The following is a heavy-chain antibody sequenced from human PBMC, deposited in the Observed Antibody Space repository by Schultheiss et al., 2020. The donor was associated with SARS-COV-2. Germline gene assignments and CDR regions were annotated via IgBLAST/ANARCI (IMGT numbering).Heavy chain of an antibody. Sequence: SETLSLTCSVSGGSIDSTSNFWSWIRQLPGKGLEWIGYIYYTGTTFDNPSLKSRLTMSVDTSKNQFSLELSSVTAADTAVYYCARRATGSFDYWGQGTLVTVSS. V-gene: IGHV4-31*03. D-gene: IGHD3-10*01. J-gene: IGHJ4*02. CDR2: IYYTGTT. CDR3: ARRATGSFDY. CDR1: GGSIDSTSNF.